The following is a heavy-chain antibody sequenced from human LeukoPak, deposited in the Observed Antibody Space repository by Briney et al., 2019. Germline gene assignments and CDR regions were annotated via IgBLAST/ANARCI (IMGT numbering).Heavy chain of an antibody. CDR2: INHSGST. V-gene: IGHV4-34*01. J-gene: IGHJ4*02. Sequence: PSETLSLTCAVSGGSFSGYYWSWIRQPPGKGLEWIGEINHSGSTNYNPSLKSRVTISVDTSKNQFSLKLSSVTAADTAVYYCARGYYYDSGGYYYFDYWGQGTLVTVSS. CDR3: ARGYYYDSGGYYYFDY. CDR1: GGSFSGYY. D-gene: IGHD3-22*01.